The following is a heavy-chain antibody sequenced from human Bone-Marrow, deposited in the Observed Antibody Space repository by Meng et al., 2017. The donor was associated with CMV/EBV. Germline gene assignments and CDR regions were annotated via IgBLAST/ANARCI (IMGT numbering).Heavy chain of an antibody. CDR1: GYY. D-gene: IGHD3-3*01. J-gene: IGHJ6*02. CDR2: INHSGST. CDR3: ARVVYYDFWSGYYRDYYYGMDV. Sequence: GYYWSWIRQPPGKGLEWIGEINHSGSTNYNPSLKSRVTISVDTSKNQFSLKLSSVTAADTAVYYCARVVYYDFWSGYYRDYYYGMDVWGQGTMVTVSS. V-gene: IGHV4-34*01.